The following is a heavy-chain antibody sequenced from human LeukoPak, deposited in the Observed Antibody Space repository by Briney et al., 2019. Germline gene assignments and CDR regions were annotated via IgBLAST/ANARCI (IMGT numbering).Heavy chain of an antibody. CDR2: IYHSGNS. CDR3: ARDVGARLPGY. CDR1: GGSISTNNW. D-gene: IGHD6-6*01. V-gene: IGHV4-4*02. Sequence: SETLSLTCAVSGGSISTNNWWSWVRQPPGKGLEWIGEIYHSGNSNYNPSLKSRVTISVDKSRNQFSLKLSSVTAADTAVYYCARDVGARLPGYWGQGILVTVSS. J-gene: IGHJ4*02.